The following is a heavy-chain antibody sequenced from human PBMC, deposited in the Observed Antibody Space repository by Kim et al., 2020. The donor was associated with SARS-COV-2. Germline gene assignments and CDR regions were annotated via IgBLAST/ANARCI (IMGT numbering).Heavy chain of an antibody. J-gene: IGHJ6*02. CDR2: IRQDGSEK. V-gene: IGHV3-7*03. Sequence: GGSLRLSCAASGFTFGTYWMSWVRQAPGKGLEWVANIRQDGSEKYYVDSLKGRFTISRDNAKNSLFLQMNSLRAEDTAVYYCARDQRYYYGLDSWGQGTTVTVSS. CDR1: GFTFGTYW. CDR3: ARDQRYYYGLDS.